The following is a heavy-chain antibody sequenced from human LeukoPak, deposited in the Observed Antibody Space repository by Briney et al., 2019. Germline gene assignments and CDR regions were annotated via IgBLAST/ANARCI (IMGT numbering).Heavy chain of an antibody. Sequence: PSETLSLTCAVSGYSISSGYYWGWIRQPPGKGLEWIGSIYHSGSTYYNPSLKSRVTISVDTSKNQFSLKLSSVTAADTAVYYCARYVWGSYPTFEDCWGQGTLVTVSS. CDR2: IYHSGST. CDR3: ARYVWGSYPTFEDC. V-gene: IGHV4-38-2*01. D-gene: IGHD3-16*02. CDR1: GYSISSGYY. J-gene: IGHJ4*02.